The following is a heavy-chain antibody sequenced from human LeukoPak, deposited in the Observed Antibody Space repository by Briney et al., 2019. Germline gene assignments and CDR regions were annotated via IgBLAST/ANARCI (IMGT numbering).Heavy chain of an antibody. Sequence: PGGSLRLSCAVSGLTFSTYSMNWVRQAPGKELEWVSSISSSSSNIYYADSLRGRFTISRDNAKNSLYLQMNSLRAEDTAVYYCARGNWVFDYWGQGTLVTVSS. V-gene: IGHV3-21*04. J-gene: IGHJ4*02. CDR3: ARGNWVFDY. CDR1: GLTFSTYS. CDR2: ISSSSSNI. D-gene: IGHD7-27*01.